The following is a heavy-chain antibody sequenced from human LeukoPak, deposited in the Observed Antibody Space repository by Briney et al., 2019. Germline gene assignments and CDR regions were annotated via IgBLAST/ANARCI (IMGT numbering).Heavy chain of an antibody. Sequence: SETLSLTCTIPGGSISSYYWSWIRQPPGKGLEWIGYIYYSGSTNYNPSLKSRVTISVDTSKNQFSLKLSSVTAADTAVYYCARQEAGTFGYWGQGTLVTVSS. V-gene: IGHV4-59*08. D-gene: IGHD1-1*01. CDR1: GGSISSYY. J-gene: IGHJ4*02. CDR3: ARQEAGTFGY. CDR2: IYYSGST.